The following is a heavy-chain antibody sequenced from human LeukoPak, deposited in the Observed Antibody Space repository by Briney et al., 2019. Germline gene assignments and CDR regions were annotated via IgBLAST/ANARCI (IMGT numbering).Heavy chain of an antibody. J-gene: IGHJ4*02. CDR2: ILYDGSNK. CDR3: NVYYYDSSGYRDY. CDR1: GFTFSTFA. D-gene: IGHD3-22*01. Sequence: GGSLRLSCAASGFTFSTFAMHWVRQAPGKGLEWVALILYDGSNKYYAESVKGRFSISRDNAKNSLYLQMNSLRAEDTAVYYCNVYYYDSSGYRDYWGQGTLVTVSS. V-gene: IGHV3-30*04.